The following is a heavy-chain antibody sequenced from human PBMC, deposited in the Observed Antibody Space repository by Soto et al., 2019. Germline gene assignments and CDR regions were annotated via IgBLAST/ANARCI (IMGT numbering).Heavy chain of an antibody. CDR1: GYTFTSYA. V-gene: IGHV1-3*01. CDR2: INAGNGNT. J-gene: IGHJ6*03. Sequence: ASVKVSCKASGYTFTSYAMHWVRQAPGQRLEWMGWINAGNGNTKYSQKFQGRVTMTRNTSTSTAYMELSSLRSEDTAVYYCARGLPYCTNGVCYHYYYYMDVWGKGTTVTISS. D-gene: IGHD2-8*01. CDR3: ARGLPYCTNGVCYHYYYYMDV.